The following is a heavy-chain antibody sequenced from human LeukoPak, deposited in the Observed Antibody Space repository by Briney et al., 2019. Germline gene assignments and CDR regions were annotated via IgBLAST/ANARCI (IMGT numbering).Heavy chain of an antibody. D-gene: IGHD3-10*01. CDR1: RYTFTDYY. CDR2: INPNSGGT. V-gene: IGHV1-2*02. CDR3: ARDLSFYGSGSYFYDY. J-gene: IGHJ4*02. Sequence: ASVKVSCKASRYTFTDYYIHWVRQAPGQGLEWMGWINPNSGGTNYAQKFQGRVTMTRDASISTAYMELSRLRSDDTAVYYCARDLSFYGSGSYFYDYWGQGTLVTVSS.